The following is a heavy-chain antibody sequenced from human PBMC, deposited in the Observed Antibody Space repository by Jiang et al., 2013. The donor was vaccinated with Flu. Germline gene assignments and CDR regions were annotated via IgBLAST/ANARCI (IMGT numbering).Heavy chain of an antibody. CDR1: GYTFTSYA. CDR2: INTNTGNP. Sequence: KASGYTFTSYAMNWVRQAPGQGLEWMGWINTNTGNPTYAQGFTGRFVFSLDTSVSTAYLQISSLKAEDTAVYYCARAPIAGAVLNWFDPWGQGTLVTVSS. CDR3: ARAPIAGAVLNWFDP. V-gene: IGHV7-4-1*02. J-gene: IGHJ5*02. D-gene: IGHD6-13*01.